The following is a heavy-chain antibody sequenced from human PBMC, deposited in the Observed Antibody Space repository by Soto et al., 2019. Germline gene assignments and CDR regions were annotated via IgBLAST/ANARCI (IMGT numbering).Heavy chain of an antibody. CDR3: ARDTDPQYYYGSDRSGYFDY. CDR1: GFTFSSYA. V-gene: IGHV3-30-3*01. Sequence: GGSLRLSCAASGFTFSSYAMHWVRQAPGKGLEWVAVISYDGSNKYYADSVKGRFTISRDNSKNTLYLQMNSLRAEDTAVYYCARDTDPQYYYGSDRSGYFDYWGQGTLVTVSS. J-gene: IGHJ4*02. D-gene: IGHD3-10*01. CDR2: ISYDGSNK.